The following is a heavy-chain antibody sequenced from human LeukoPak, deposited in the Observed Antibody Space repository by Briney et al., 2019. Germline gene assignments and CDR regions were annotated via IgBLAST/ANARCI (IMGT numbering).Heavy chain of an antibody. V-gene: IGHV1-18*01. J-gene: IGHJ4*02. D-gene: IGHD4-17*01. CDR1: VYTFTNYA. Sequence: GASVKVSCKASVYTFTNYAISWVRQAPGQGLEWVARISGYNGNTDYAQKVKDRVTVTADTSTAYLEMRGLTSDDTAVYYCARDHGDFVGVRVGFDSWGQGTLVTVSS. CDR3: ARDHGDFVGVRVGFDS. CDR2: ISGYNGNT.